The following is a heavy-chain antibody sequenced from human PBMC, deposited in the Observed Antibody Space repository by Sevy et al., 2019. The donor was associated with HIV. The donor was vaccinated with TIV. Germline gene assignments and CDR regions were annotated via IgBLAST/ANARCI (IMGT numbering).Heavy chain of an antibody. Sequence: ASVEVSCKASGGTFSSYGISWVRQAPGQGLEWMGGIIPILGTVNYAQKFQGRVTITADESTKTAYMELSSLRSEDTAVYYCARGGSNGWYYFDYWGQETLVTVSS. J-gene: IGHJ4*02. CDR3: ARGGSNGWYYFDY. V-gene: IGHV1-69*13. CDR2: IIPILGTV. CDR1: GGTFSSYG. D-gene: IGHD6-19*01.